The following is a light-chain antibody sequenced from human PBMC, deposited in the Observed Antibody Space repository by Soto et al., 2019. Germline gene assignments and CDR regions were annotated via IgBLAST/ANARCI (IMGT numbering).Light chain of an antibody. CDR2: GAS. CDR1: QSVSNK. J-gene: IGKJ1*01. CDR3: QQYDNWPGT. Sequence: EIVLTQSPATLSLSPGERATSSCRASQSVSNKLAWYQQKPGQAPRLLIYGASTGATGIPPRFSGSGSGTQFTLTISSLQSEDFAVYDCQQYDNWPGTVGQVNKVAIK. V-gene: IGKV3-15*01.